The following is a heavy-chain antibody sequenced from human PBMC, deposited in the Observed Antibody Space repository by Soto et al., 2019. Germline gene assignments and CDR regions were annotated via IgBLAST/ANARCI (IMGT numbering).Heavy chain of an antibody. J-gene: IGHJ4*02. CDR1: GGPIINTNYY. CDR3: ARLMVLVVGTVDY. V-gene: IGHV4-39*01. D-gene: IGHD2-2*01. Sequence: QLQLQESGPGLVKPSETLSLICTVSGGPIINTNYYWGWIRQPPGKGLEWIGNIYYTGGTYYSPSLKSRVTMSLDTSKNQFSLKLSSVTAADTAVYYCARLMVLVVGTVDYWGQGTLVTVSS. CDR2: IYYTGGT.